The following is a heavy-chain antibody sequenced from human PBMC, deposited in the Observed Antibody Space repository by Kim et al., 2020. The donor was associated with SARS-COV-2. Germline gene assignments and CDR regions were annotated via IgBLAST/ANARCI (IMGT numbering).Heavy chain of an antibody. V-gene: IGHV3-23*01. J-gene: IGHJ4*02. CDR3: AKDWYGSSLIVLYFDS. D-gene: IGHD6-6*01. Sequence: GSVKGRFTRSRDASKNTLYLRMDSLRAEDTAVYYCAKDWYGSSLIVLYFDSWGQGAPVTVSS.